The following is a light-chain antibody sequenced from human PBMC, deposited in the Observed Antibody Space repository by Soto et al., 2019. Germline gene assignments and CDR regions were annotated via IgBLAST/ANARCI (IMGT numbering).Light chain of an antibody. CDR1: QSISSR. Sequence: DIQMTQSPSTLSASVGDRVTITCRASQSISSRLAWYQQKPGKAPKLLIYKASSLEGGVPSRFSGSGSGTEFTLTISSLQPDDSATYYCQQYNSYWTFGQGTKVEIK. CDR3: QQYNSYWT. V-gene: IGKV1-5*03. J-gene: IGKJ1*01. CDR2: KAS.